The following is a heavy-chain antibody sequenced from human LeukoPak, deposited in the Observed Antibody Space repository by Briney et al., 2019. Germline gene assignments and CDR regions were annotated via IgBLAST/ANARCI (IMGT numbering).Heavy chain of an antibody. J-gene: IGHJ3*02. D-gene: IGHD1-20*01. Sequence: SETLSLTCAVYGGSFSNYHWSWIRQPPGKGLEWIGDINHSGSTNYNPSLKSRVTISGDTSKNQFSLELSSVTAADTAVYYCARALEYNWNPAAFDIWGQGTMVTVSS. CDR2: INHSGST. V-gene: IGHV4-34*01. CDR3: ARALEYNWNPAAFDI. CDR1: GGSFSNYH.